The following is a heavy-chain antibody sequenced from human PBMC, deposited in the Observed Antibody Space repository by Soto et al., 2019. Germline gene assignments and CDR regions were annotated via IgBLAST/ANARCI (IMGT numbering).Heavy chain of an antibody. Sequence: QVQLQESGPGLVKPSETLSLTCTVSGGSISSYYWSWIRQSPGRGLEWIGYIYYSGSTNYNPSLKSRLTISVDTSKNQVSLKLTSVTAADTAVYYCARSATYCSGGSCLDYWGQGTLVTVSS. CDR3: ARSATYCSGGSCLDY. V-gene: IGHV4-59*01. CDR1: GGSISSYY. J-gene: IGHJ4*02. CDR2: IYYSGST. D-gene: IGHD2-15*01.